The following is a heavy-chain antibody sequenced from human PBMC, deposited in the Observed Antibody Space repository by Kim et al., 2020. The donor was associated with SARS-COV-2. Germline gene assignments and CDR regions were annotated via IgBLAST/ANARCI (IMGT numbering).Heavy chain of an antibody. V-gene: IGHV3-7*03. D-gene: IGHD1-26*01. Sequence: GGSLTLSCAASGFTFSSYWMSWVRQAPGKGLEWVANIKQDGSEKYYVDSVKGRFTISRDNAKNSLYLQMNSLRAEDTAMYYCARDLGATTEDYYYYYGMDDWGQGTTVTVSS. J-gene: IGHJ6*02. CDR1: GFTFSSYW. CDR2: IKQDGSEK. CDR3: ARDLGATTEDYYYYYGMDD.